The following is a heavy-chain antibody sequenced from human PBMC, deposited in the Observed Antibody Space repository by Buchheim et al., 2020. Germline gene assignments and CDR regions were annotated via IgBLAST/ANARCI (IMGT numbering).Heavy chain of an antibody. CDR1: GYTFTSYD. J-gene: IGHJ5*02. V-gene: IGHV1-8*01. D-gene: IGHD3-9*01. CDR3: ARVYYDILTGYYNPNWFDP. CDR2: KNPNSGNT. Sequence: QVQLVQSGAEVKKPGASVKVSCKASGYTFTSYDINWVRQATGQGLEWMGWKNPNSGNTGYAQKFQGRVTMTRNTSISTAYMELSSLRSEDTAVYYCARVYYDILTGYYNPNWFDPWGQGTL.